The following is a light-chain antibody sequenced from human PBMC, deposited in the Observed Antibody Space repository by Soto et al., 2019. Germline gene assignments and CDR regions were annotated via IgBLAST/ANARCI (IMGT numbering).Light chain of an antibody. CDR3: SSYTSSRAYV. Sequence: QSVLTQPPSVSGAPGQRVTISCTGSSSNIGAAYDVHWYQHVPGTAPKLLIYANTNRPSGVPDRFSGSKSGTSASLTITGLQAEDEADYYCSSYTSSRAYVFGIGTKLTVL. CDR2: ANT. V-gene: IGLV1-40*01. J-gene: IGLJ1*01. CDR1: SSNIGAAYD.